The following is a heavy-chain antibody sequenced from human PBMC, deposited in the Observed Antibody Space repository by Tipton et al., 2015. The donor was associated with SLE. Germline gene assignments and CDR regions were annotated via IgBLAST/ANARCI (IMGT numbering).Heavy chain of an antibody. Sequence: TLSLTCSVSGDSMSSSSYHWSWIRQPAGKGLEWIGHIYSTGSTNYNPSLAGRVTMSVDTSKSQFYLTLSAVTAADTAVYYCARWGRTMIHWYFDLWGRGTLVTVSS. CDR1: GDSMSSSSYH. D-gene: IGHD3-22*01. CDR2: IYSTGST. CDR3: ARWGRTMIHWYFDL. J-gene: IGHJ2*01. V-gene: IGHV4-61*09.